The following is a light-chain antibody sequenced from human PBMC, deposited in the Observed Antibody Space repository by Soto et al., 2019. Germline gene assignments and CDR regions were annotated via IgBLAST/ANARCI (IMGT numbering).Light chain of an antibody. CDR2: GAS. J-gene: IGKJ1*01. Sequence: EIVMTQSPATPSVSPGERATLSCRASQSVSCNLAWYQQKPGQAPRLPIYGASTRATGIPARFSGSGSGTEFTLSISSLQPDDSATYYCQQYDVYSPWMFGQGTKVEIK. CDR3: QQYDVYSPWM. V-gene: IGKV3-15*01. CDR1: QSVSCN.